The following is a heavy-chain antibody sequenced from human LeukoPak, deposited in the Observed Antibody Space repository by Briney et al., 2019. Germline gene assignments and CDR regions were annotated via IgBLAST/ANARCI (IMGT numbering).Heavy chain of an antibody. D-gene: IGHD3-22*01. CDR3: ASPSKLVISRGGFDI. CDR1: GASVNSYY. CDR2: INHSGST. Sequence: SETLSLTCTVSGASVNSYYWDWIRRPPGKGLEWIGEINHSGSTNYNPSLKSRVTISVDTSKNQFSLKLSSVTAADTAVYYCASPSKLVISRGGFDIWGQGTMVTVSA. J-gene: IGHJ3*02. V-gene: IGHV4-34*01.